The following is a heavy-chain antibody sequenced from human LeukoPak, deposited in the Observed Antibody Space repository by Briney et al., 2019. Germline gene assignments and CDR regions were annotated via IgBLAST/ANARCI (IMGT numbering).Heavy chain of an antibody. CDR2: IWYDGSNK. J-gene: IGHJ4*02. D-gene: IGHD6-19*01. CDR1: GFTFSSYG. V-gene: IGHV3-33*01. CDR3: ARDSSEVPEGWLAY. Sequence: GGSLRLSCAASGFTFSSYGMHWVRQAPGKGLEWVAVIWYDGSNKYYADSVKGRFTISRDNSKNTLYLQMNSLGAEDTAVYYCARDSSEVPEGWLAYWGQGTLVTVSS.